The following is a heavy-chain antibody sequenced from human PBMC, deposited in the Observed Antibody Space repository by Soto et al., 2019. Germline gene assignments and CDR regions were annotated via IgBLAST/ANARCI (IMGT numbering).Heavy chain of an antibody. J-gene: IGHJ4*02. CDR2: IYPGDHET. Sequence: PGESLKISCQSSGYTFSNFWIGWVRQLPGKGLEWMGIIYPGDHETRYSPSFHGKVTISADRSINTAYLLWNSLEASDTAFYFCARSPRSSPYFDYWGQGALVTVS. CDR3: ARSPRSSPYFDY. D-gene: IGHD6-13*01. CDR1: GYTFSNFW. V-gene: IGHV5-51*01.